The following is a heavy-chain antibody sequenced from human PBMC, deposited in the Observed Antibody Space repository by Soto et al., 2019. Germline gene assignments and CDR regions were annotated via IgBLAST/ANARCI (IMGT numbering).Heavy chain of an antibody. CDR2: IDPSDSRT. Sequence: GGSLRLSCAGSGFTLSDHYIDWVRQAPGKGLEWVGKIDPSDSRTMYRPSSRARITISVDKSINTAYLEWGRLKASDTAMYYCARHDSSGDFDFWGQGTLVTVSS. CDR3: ARHDSSGDFDF. J-gene: IGHJ4*02. D-gene: IGHD5-12*01. CDR1: GFTLSDHY. V-gene: IGHV5-10-1*01.